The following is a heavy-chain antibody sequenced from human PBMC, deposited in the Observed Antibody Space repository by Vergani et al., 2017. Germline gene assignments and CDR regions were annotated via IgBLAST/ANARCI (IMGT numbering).Heavy chain of an antibody. Sequence: EVQLVEAGGGLIHPGGSLRLSCKGSGFSFSGYWMHWVRHSTEKGLVWVSRIKSDGSITNYADSVKGRFTISRDNAKNTLYLQMNSLRAEDPAVHYCAKGITRGYSYGKYYYMDVWGKGTTVTVSS. CDR1: GFSFSGYW. CDR3: AKGITRGYSYGKYYYMDV. D-gene: IGHD5-18*01. V-gene: IGHV3-74*01. CDR2: IKSDGSIT. J-gene: IGHJ6*03.